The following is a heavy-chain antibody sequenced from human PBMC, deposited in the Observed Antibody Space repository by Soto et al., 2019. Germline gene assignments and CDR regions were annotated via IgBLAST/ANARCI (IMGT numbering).Heavy chain of an antibody. CDR1: GYTFTSYA. CDR2: INAGNGNT. J-gene: IGHJ6*02. V-gene: IGHV1-3*01. D-gene: IGHD3-3*01. CDR3: ARSDVGMLWSGYYKYYYYGMDV. Sequence: GASVKVSCKASGYTFTSYAMHWVRQAPGQRLEWMGWINAGNGNTKYSQKLQGRVTITRDTSASTAYMELSSLRSEDTAVYYCARSDVGMLWSGYYKYYYYGMDVWGQGTTVTVS.